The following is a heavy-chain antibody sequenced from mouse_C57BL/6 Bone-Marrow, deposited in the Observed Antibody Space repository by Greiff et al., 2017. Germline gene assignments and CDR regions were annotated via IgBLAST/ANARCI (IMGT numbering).Heavy chain of an antibody. V-gene: IGHV1-85*01. J-gene: IGHJ4*01. CDR3: ARAGTVYAMDY. CDR2: IYPRDGST. D-gene: IGHD3-3*01. CDR1: GYTFTSYE. Sequence: VQLQEPGPELVKPGASVKLSCKASGYTFTSYEINWVKQRPGQGLEWIGWIYPRDGSTKYNEKFKGKATLTVDTSSSTAYMELHSLTSADSAVYSSARAGTVYAMDYWGQGTSVTVSS.